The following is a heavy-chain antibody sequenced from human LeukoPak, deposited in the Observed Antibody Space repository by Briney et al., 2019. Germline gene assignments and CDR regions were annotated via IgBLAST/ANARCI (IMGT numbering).Heavy chain of an antibody. D-gene: IGHD3-22*01. J-gene: IGHJ6*03. CDR3: ARDAIENDSSGYPKLGYYYYYMDV. Sequence: SETLSLTCTVSCGSISSSSYYWGWIRQSPGKGLEWVGSIYYSGSPYYNPSLKSRVTISVDTSKNQFSLKLSSVTAADTAVYYCARDAIENDSSGYPKLGYYYYYMDVWGKGTTVTVSS. CDR2: IYYSGSP. CDR1: CGSISSSSYY. V-gene: IGHV4-39*07.